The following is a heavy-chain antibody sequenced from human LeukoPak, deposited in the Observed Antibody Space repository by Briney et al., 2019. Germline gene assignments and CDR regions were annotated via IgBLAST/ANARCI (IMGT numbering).Heavy chain of an antibody. CDR3: AKVKVPAAIVYVYDI. CDR1: GFTFSSYA. V-gene: IGHV3-23*01. J-gene: IGHJ3*02. D-gene: IGHD2-2*02. Sequence: GGSLRLSWAASGFTFSSYAMSWVRQAPGKVLEWVSVISGSGERTSYADSVKGWFSISRDNSKDTLYLQMNSLRAEDTAVYYCAKVKVPAAIVYVYDIWGQGTKVTVTS. CDR2: ISGSGERT.